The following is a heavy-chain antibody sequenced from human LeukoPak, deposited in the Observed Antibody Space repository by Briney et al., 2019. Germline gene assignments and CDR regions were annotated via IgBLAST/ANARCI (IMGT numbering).Heavy chain of an antibody. CDR3: AKSNRYGKIWFGELDY. V-gene: IGHV3-23*01. D-gene: IGHD3-10*01. CDR2: ISGSGGST. Sequence: GGSLRLSCAASGFTFSSYGMSWVRQAPGKGLEWVSAISGSGGSTYYADSVKGRFTISRDNSKNTLYLQMNSLRAEDTAVYYCAKSNRYGKIWFGELDYWGQGTLVTVSS. J-gene: IGHJ4*02. CDR1: GFTFSSYG.